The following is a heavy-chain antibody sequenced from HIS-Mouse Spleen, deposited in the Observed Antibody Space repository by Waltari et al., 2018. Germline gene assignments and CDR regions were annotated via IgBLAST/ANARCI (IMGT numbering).Heavy chain of an antibody. Sequence: QLQLQESGPGLVKPSETLSLTCPVSWGPFSRSFSSLGWLGQPPGKGLERIGSIYYRGTTYYTPSLKSRVTISVDTSKNQFSLKLSSVTAADTAVYYCAREIPYSSSWYDWYFDLWGRGTLVTVSS. J-gene: IGHJ2*01. V-gene: IGHV4-39*07. CDR2: IYYRGTT. D-gene: IGHD6-13*01. CDR1: WGPFSRSFSS. CDR3: AREIPYSSSWYDWYFDL.